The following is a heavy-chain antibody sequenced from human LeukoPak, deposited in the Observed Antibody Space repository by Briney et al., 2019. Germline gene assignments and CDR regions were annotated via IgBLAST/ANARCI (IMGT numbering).Heavy chain of an antibody. J-gene: IGHJ4*02. V-gene: IGHV4-39*01. CDR3: ARRIVNSSIDY. Sequence: SETLSLTCTVSGGSISSSSYYWGWIRQPPGKGLEWIGSIYYSGSTYYNPSLKSRVTISVDTSKNQFSLKLSSVTAADTAVYYCARRIVNSSIDYWGQGTLVTVSS. CDR2: IYYSGST. D-gene: IGHD2/OR15-2a*01. CDR1: GGSISSSSYY.